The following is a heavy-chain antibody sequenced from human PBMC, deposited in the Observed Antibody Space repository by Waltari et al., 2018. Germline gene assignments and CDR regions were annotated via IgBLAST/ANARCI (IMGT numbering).Heavy chain of an antibody. CDR1: GYSISSGYY. V-gene: IGHV4-38-2*01. CDR2: IYHSGST. J-gene: IGHJ4*02. Sequence: QVQLQESGPGLVKPSETLSLTCAVSGYSISSGYYWGWIRQPPGKGLEWIGSIYHSGSTYYNTSLKSRVTISVDTSKNQFSLKLSSVTAADTAVYYCASLDYYDSSGYYYPFDYWGQGTLVTVSS. D-gene: IGHD3-22*01. CDR3: ASLDYYDSSGYYYPFDY.